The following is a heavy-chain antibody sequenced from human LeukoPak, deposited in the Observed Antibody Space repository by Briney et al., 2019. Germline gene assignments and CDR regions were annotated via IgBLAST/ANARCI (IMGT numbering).Heavy chain of an antibody. D-gene: IGHD2-21*02. Sequence: ASVKVSCKASGYTFTGYYMHWVRQAPGQGLEWMGWINPNSGGTNYAQKLQGRVTMTTDTSTSTAYMELRSLRSDDTAVYYCARDDLPYCGGDCYALAYWGQGTLVTVSS. CDR3: ARDDLPYCGGDCYALAY. CDR1: GYTFTGYY. V-gene: IGHV1-2*02. J-gene: IGHJ4*02. CDR2: INPNSGGT.